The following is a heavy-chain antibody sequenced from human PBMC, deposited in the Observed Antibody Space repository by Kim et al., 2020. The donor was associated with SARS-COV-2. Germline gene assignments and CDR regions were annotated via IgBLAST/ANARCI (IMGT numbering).Heavy chain of an antibody. D-gene: IGHD3-22*01. J-gene: IGHJ4*02. CDR2: IWYDGSNK. CDR3: ARDRGYYDSSGYSHELDY. CDR1: GFTFSSYG. Sequence: GGSLRLSCAASGFTFSSYGMHWVRQAPGKGLEWVAVIWYDGSNKYYADSVKGRFTISRDNSKNTLYLQMNSLRAEDTAVYYCARDRGYYDSSGYSHELDYWGQGTLVTVSS. V-gene: IGHV3-33*01.